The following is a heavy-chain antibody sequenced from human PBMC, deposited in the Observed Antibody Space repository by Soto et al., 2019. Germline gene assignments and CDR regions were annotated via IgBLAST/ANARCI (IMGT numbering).Heavy chain of an antibody. Sequence: SGTLSLTCTVSGGSISSYYWSWIRQPPGKGLEWIGYIYYSGSTNYNPSLKSRITISVDTSKNQFSLKLSSVTAADTAIYYCARVDYGGNSDYFFQHWGQGTLVTVS. CDR2: IYYSGST. D-gene: IGHD4-17*01. V-gene: IGHV4-59*01. CDR1: GGSISSYY. CDR3: ARVDYGGNSDYFFQH. J-gene: IGHJ1*01.